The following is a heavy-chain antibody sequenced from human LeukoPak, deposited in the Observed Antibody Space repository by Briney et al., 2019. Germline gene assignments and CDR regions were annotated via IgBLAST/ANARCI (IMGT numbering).Heavy chain of an antibody. CDR1: GDSISTYY. CDR2: IYYSGST. Sequence: SETLSLTCTVSGDSISTYYWSWIRQPPGTGLEWIGHIYYSGSTNYNPSLKSRVTISVDTSKNQFSLKLSSVTAADTAVYYCARRCSSASCSFDYWGQGTLVTVSS. V-gene: IGHV4-59*08. CDR3: ARRCSSASCSFDY. J-gene: IGHJ4*02. D-gene: IGHD2-2*01.